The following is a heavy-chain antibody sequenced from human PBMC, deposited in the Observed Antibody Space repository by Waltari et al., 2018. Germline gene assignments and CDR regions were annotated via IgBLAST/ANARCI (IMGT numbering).Heavy chain of an antibody. V-gene: IGHV6-1*01. Sequence: QVQLQQSGPGLVRPSQTLSLTCAISGDSVSSNSAAWNWIRQSPSRGLEWLGRTYYRSKCYNDYAVSVKSRITINAHTSKNQFSLQLHSVTPEDTAVYYCARVKDSSSGWYFDYWGQGTLVTVSS. CDR2: TYYRSKCYN. CDR1: GDSVSSNSAA. J-gene: IGHJ4*02. CDR3: ARVKDSSSGWYFDY. D-gene: IGHD6-19*01.